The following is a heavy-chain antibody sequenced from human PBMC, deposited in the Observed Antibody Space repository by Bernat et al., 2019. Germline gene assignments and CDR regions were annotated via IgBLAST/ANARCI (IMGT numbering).Heavy chain of an antibody. Sequence: QVQLVQSGAEVKKPGASVKVSCKASGYTFTSYAMHWVRQAPGQRLEWMGWSNAGNGNKKYSQKFQGRVTITRDTSASTAYMKLSSQRSEDTAVDYCARDLMVPGRALWFDPWGQGTLVTVSS. CDR3: ARDLMVPGRALWFDP. CDR1: GYTFTSYA. CDR2: SNAGNGNK. J-gene: IGHJ5*02. D-gene: IGHD2-8*01. V-gene: IGHV1-3*01.